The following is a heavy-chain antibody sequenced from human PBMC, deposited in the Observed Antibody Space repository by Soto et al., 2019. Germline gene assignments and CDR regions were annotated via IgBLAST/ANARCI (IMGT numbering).Heavy chain of an antibody. CDR2: IIPILGIA. CDR1: GGTFSSYT. CDR3: ASTTTIWAGADY. V-gene: IGHV1-69*02. D-gene: IGHD1-1*01. Sequence: QVQLVQSGAEVKKPGSSVKVSCKASGGTFSSYTISWVRQAPGQGLEWMGRIIPILGIANYAQKFQGRVTITADKSTSTAYMERSSLRSDDTAVYYCASTTTIWAGADYWGQGTLVTVSS. J-gene: IGHJ4*02.